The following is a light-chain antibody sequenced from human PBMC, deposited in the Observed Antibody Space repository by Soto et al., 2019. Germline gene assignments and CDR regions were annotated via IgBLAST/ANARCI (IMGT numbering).Light chain of an antibody. CDR3: SSYAGSNSPYV. J-gene: IGLJ1*01. V-gene: IGLV2-8*01. Sequence: QSALTQPPSASGSPGQSVTISCTGTNNDIGGYNYVSWYQQHPGKAPKLMIHEVNKRPSGVPDRFSGSKSGNPASLTVSGLLAEDEADYYCSSYAGSNSPYVFGTGTKLTVL. CDR2: EVN. CDR1: NNDIGGYNY.